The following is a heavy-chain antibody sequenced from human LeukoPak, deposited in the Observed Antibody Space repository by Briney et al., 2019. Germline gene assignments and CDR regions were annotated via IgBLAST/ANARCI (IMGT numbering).Heavy chain of an antibody. CDR1: GGSISSYY. J-gene: IGHJ4*02. D-gene: IGHD3-16*01. CDR2: IYYSGST. Sequence: SETLSLTCTVSGGSISSYYWSWIRQPPGKGLEWIGYIYYSGSTNYNPSLKSRVTISVDTSKNQFSLKLSSVTAADTAVYYCARDRSGGLRGGYYFDYWGQGPLVTVSS. V-gene: IGHV4-59*01. CDR3: ARDRSGGLRGGYYFDY.